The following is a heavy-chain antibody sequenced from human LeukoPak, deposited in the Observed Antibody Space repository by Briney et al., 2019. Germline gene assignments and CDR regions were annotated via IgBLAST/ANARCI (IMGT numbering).Heavy chain of an antibody. CDR1: GGSISSSNW. J-gene: IGHJ3*02. CDR2: IYHSGST. V-gene: IGHV4-4*02. CDR3: ARVLLWFGEKAFDI. D-gene: IGHD3-10*01. Sequence: SETLSLTCAVSGGSISSSNWWSWVRQPPGKGLEWIGEIYHSGSTNYNPSLKSRVTISVDKSKNQFSLKLSSVTAADTAVYYCARVLLWFGEKAFDIWGQGTMVTVSS.